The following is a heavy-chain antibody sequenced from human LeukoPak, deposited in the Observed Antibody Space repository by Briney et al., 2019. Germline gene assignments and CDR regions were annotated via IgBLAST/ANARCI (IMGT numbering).Heavy chain of an antibody. Sequence: PGGSLRLSCAASGFTFSSYEMNWVRQAPGKGLEWVSYISSSGSTIYYADSVKGRFTISRDNSKNTLYLQMNSLRAEDTAVYYCAKESASGSYLDYWGQGTLVTVSS. V-gene: IGHV3-48*03. D-gene: IGHD1-26*01. CDR1: GFTFSSYE. CDR2: ISSSGSTI. J-gene: IGHJ4*02. CDR3: AKESASGSYLDY.